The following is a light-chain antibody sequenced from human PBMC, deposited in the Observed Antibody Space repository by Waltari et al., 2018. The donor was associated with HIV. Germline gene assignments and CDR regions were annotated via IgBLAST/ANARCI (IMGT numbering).Light chain of an antibody. CDR1: SSDVGTYDL. J-gene: IGLJ3*02. CDR3: CAFSGGRISWV. CDR2: GVT. Sequence: QSALTQPASVSGSPGQSTTVSCTGTSSDVGTYDLVSWYQHHPGKAPQLIIHGVTKRASRVSSRFSGSKSGNTASRTISGHQAEDESLYYCCAFSGGRISWVFGGGTRVTVL. V-gene: IGLV2-23*02.